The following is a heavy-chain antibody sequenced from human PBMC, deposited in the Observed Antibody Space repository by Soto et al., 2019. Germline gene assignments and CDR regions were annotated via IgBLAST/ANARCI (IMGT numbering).Heavy chain of an antibody. D-gene: IGHD2-21*02. J-gene: IGHJ6*02. CDR2: IYPGDSDT. V-gene: IGHV5-51*01. CDR1: GYTFTNYW. Sequence: GASLKISCKGSGYTFTNYWIVWVRQIPGKALEWVGIIYPGDSDTRYSPSFQGQVTISAVRSISTAYLQWSSLKDSDSGTYYCSRYPAVTGYFFRERNCWGQGTTVTVSS. CDR3: SRYPAVTGYFFRERNC.